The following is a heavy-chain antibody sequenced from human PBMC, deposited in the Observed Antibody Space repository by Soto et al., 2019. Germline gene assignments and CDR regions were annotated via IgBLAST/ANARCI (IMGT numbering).Heavy chain of an antibody. D-gene: IGHD6-6*01. CDR1: GYTFTSYG. V-gene: IGHV1-18*01. J-gene: IGHJ4*02. Sequence: ASVKVSCKASGYTFTSYGISWVRQAPGQGLEWMGWISAYNGNTNYAQKLQGRVTMTTDTSTSTAYMELRSLRSDDTAVYYCARERGSSSSAETLEYWGQGTLVTVSS. CDR3: ARERGSSSSAETLEY. CDR2: ISAYNGNT.